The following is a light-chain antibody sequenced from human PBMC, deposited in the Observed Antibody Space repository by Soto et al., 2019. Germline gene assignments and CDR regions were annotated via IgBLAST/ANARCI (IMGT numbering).Light chain of an antibody. Sequence: VLTQSPGTLSLSPGARATLSCRASQSVSSSYLAWYQQKPGQAPRLLIYGASSRATGIPDRFSGSGSATDFTLTTSRLEPEDFAVYYCQQYAASPRTLGQGTQLE. CDR3: QQYAASPRT. CDR2: GAS. J-gene: IGKJ1*01. CDR1: QSVSSSY. V-gene: IGKV3-20*01.